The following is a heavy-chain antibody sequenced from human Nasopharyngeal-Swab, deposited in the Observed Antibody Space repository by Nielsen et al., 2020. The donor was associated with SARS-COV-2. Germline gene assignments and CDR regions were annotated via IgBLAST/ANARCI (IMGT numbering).Heavy chain of an antibody. D-gene: IGHD2/OR15-2a*01. CDR2: ISHSGAT. Sequence: SETLSLTCAVYGGSFSENYWNWVRQSPGKGLEWTGEISHSGATNYKSSLRSRVIMSVDTSKNQFSLELRSVTAADTAVYYCVRGFRTWSFPSTYYYYHMDVWGQGTTVTVSS. CDR1: GGSFSENY. J-gene: IGHJ6*03. CDR3: VRGFRTWSFPSTYYYYHMDV. V-gene: IGHV4-34*01.